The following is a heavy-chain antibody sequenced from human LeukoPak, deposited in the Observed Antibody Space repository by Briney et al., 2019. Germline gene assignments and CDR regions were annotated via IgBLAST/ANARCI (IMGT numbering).Heavy chain of an antibody. D-gene: IGHD1-26*01. CDR1: GFTVSSNY. J-gene: IGHJ3*02. Sequence: GGSLRLSCAASGFTVSSNYMSWVRQAPGKGLEWASIIYSGGSTFYADSVKGRFTISRDNSKDTLYLQMNSLRAEDTAVYYCARGGSYLSAFDIWGQGTMVTVSS. V-gene: IGHV3-53*01. CDR3: ARGGSYLSAFDI. CDR2: IYSGGST.